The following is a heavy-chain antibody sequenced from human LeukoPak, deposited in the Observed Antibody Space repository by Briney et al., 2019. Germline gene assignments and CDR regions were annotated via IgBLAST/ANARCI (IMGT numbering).Heavy chain of an antibody. CDR2: INPNSGGT. CDR1: GYTFTGYY. CDR3: ARDSDYDFWSGYFYYYYGMDV. Sequence: GASVKVSCKASGYTFTGYYMHRVRQAPGQGLEWMGWINPNSGGTNYAQKFQGRVTMTRDTSISTAYMELSRLRSDDTAVYYCARDSDYDFWSGYFYYYYGMDVWGQGTTVTVSS. D-gene: IGHD3-3*01. V-gene: IGHV1-2*02. J-gene: IGHJ6*02.